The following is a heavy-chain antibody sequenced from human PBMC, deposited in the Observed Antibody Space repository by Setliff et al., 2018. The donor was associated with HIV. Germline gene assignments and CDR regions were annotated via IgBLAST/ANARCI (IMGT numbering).Heavy chain of an antibody. CDR2: IYFSGRT. J-gene: IGHJ4*02. Sequence: SETLSLTCTVFGGSISSSSYYWGWIRQPPGKGLEWIGSIYFSGRTYYNPSLKSRVTMSVDTSKHQFSLNLNSVTAADTAVYFCATSEWELTDFDYWGQGTLVTVSS. CDR1: GGSISSSSYY. D-gene: IGHD1-26*01. V-gene: IGHV4-39*01. CDR3: ATSEWELTDFDY.